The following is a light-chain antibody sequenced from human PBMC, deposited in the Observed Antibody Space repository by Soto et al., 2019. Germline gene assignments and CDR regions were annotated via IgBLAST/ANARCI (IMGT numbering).Light chain of an antibody. CDR2: GPS. CDR1: QSVSSSY. J-gene: IGKJ5*01. Sequence: EIALTQSPGTLSLSPGERATLSCRASQSVSSSYLAWYQQKPGQAPRLLIYGPSSRATGIPDRVSGSGSGTDLTLTISRLEPEDFAVYFCQQYVTSPPITFGQGTRLEIK. CDR3: QQYVTSPPIT. V-gene: IGKV3-20*01.